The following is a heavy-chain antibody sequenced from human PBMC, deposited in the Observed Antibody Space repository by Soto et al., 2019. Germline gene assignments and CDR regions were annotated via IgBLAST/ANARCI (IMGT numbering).Heavy chain of an antibody. CDR1: GYTFTSYA. V-gene: IGHV1-3*01. D-gene: IGHD2-2*03. Sequence: ASVKVSCKASGYTFTSYAMHWVRQAPGQRLERMGWINAGNGKTKYSQKFQGRVTITRDTSARTAYMELSSLRSEDTAVYYCAGGALDIVVVPAVRTNYYYYMDVWDKGTTVTVSS. J-gene: IGHJ6*03. CDR2: INAGNGKT. CDR3: AGGALDIVVVPAVRTNYYYYMDV.